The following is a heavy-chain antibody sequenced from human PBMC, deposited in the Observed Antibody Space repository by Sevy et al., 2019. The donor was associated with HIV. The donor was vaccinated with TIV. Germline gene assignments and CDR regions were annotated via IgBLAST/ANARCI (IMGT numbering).Heavy chain of an antibody. D-gene: IGHD2-15*01. J-gene: IGHJ5*02. Sequence: ASVKVSCKVSGYTLTKLSIHWVRQAPGKGLEWMGDFDPQYGETIYAQRFQGRVTMTAETSTDPVYMELSSLTLEDMAVYYCAIVGLRYCRGASCYQGDWFDAWGQGTLVTVSS. CDR3: AIVGLRYCRGASCYQGDWFDA. CDR2: FDPQYGET. V-gene: IGHV1-24*01. CDR1: GYTLTKLS.